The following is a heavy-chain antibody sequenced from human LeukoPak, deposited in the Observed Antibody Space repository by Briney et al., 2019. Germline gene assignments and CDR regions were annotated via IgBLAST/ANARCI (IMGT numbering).Heavy chain of an antibody. CDR3: ARTSVGATGYFDY. J-gene: IGHJ4*02. CDR1: GGSISSSSYY. CDR2: IYYSGST. Sequence: SETLSLTCTVSGGSISSSSYYWGCIRQPPGKWMEWIGCIYYSGSTYYNPSLKRRVTISVDTSKNQFSLKLSSVTAADTAVYYCARTSVGATGYFDYWGQGTLVTVSS. V-gene: IGHV4-39*01. D-gene: IGHD1-26*01.